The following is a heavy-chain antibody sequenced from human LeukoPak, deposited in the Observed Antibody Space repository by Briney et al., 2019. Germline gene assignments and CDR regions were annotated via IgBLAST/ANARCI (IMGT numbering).Heavy chain of an antibody. Sequence: SKTLSLTCTVSGGSISSYYWSWIRQPAGKGLEWIGRIYTSGSTNYNPSLKSRVTMSVDTSKNQFSLKLSSVTAADTAVYYCARDQYDLYPANWFDPWGQGTLVTVSS. CDR2: IYTSGST. D-gene: IGHD2-2*02. V-gene: IGHV4-4*07. J-gene: IGHJ5*02. CDR1: GGSISSYY. CDR3: ARDQYDLYPANWFDP.